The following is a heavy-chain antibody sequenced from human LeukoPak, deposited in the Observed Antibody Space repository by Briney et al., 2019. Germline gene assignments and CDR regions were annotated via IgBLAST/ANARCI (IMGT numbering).Heavy chain of an antibody. CDR1: GGSFSNYY. V-gene: IGHV4-34*01. CDR2: IHPYGFT. D-gene: IGHD3-9*01. J-gene: IGHJ5*02. CDR3: SRGSDESKTGDT. Sequence: SETLSLTCALYGGSFSNYYWSWIRQPPGKGLEWIGEIHPYGFTNFNPSLKSRVSISVDTSKNQFSLKLTSVTAADTAVYYCSRGSDESKTGDTWGQGSLVTVSS.